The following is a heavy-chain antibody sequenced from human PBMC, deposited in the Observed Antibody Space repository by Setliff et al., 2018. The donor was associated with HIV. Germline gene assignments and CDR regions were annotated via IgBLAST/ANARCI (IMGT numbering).Heavy chain of an antibody. V-gene: IGHV4-39*01. J-gene: IGHJ4*02. CDR3: ARVQVGGYNFYFDY. Sequence: SETLSLTCSLSGGSVSSTSNYWGWIRQPPGKGLEWIGSIYYSGSTYYNPSLKSRVTISVGTSKNQFSLKLSSVTAADTAVYYCARVQVGGYNFYFDYWGQGTLVTVSS. CDR2: IYYSGST. D-gene: IGHD5-12*01. CDR1: GGSVSSTSNY.